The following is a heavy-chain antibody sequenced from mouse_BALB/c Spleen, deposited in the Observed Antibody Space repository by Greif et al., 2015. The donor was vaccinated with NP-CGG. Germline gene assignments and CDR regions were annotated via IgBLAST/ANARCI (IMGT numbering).Heavy chain of an antibody. CDR2: IHPNSSNI. Sequence: VKLMESGSVLVRPGASVKLSCKASGYTFTSSWMHWAKQRPGQGLEWIGEIHPNSSNINYNEKFKGKATLTVDTSSSTAYVDLSSLTSEDSAVYYCAKSGDYDNSFDYWGQGTTLTVSS. V-gene: IGHV1S130*01. CDR3: AKSGDYDNSFDY. CDR1: GYTFTSSW. D-gene: IGHD2-4*01. J-gene: IGHJ2*01.